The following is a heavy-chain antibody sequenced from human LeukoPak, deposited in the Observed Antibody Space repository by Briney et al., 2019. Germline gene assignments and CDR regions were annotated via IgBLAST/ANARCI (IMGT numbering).Heavy chain of an antibody. CDR3: ARDLSGTV. CDR2: IYSGGST. CDR1: GFTFSSYD. V-gene: IGHV3-53*01. Sequence: GGSLRLSCAASGFTFSSYDMHWVRQAPGKGLEWVSVIYSGGSTYYADSVKGRFTISRDNSKNTLSLQMNSLRAEDTAVYYCARDLSGTVWGQGTLVTVSS. J-gene: IGHJ4*02.